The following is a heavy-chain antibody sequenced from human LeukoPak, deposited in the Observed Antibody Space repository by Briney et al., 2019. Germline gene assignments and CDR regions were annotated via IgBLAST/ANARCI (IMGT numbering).Heavy chain of an antibody. CDR1: GITLSNYG. CDR3: VREYWYFDL. J-gene: IGHJ2*01. V-gene: IGHV3-23*01. Sequence: GGSLRLSCAVSGITLSNYGMSWVRQAPGKGLEWVAGISDSGGSTKYADSVKGRFTISRDNAKNSIYLQMNSLTAEDTAVYYCVREYWYFDLWGRGTLVTVSS. CDR2: ISDSGGST.